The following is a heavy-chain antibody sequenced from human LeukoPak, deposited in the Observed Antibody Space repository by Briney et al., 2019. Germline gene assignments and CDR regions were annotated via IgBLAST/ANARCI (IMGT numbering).Heavy chain of an antibody. Sequence: SETLSLTCTVSGGSISSSSYYWGWIRQPPGKGLEWIGSIYYSGSTYYNPSLKSRVTISVDTSKNQFSLKLSSVTAADTAVYYCARSRWMRIIDYWGQGTLVTVSS. J-gene: IGHJ4*02. V-gene: IGHV4-39*07. D-gene: IGHD2-2*03. CDR2: IYYSGST. CDR1: GGSISSSSYY. CDR3: ARSRWMRIIDY.